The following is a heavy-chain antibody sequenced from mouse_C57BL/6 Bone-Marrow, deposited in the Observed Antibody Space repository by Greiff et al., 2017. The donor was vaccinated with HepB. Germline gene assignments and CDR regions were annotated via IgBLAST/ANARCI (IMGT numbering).Heavy chain of an antibody. V-gene: IGHV7-3*01. Sequence: EVKLVESGGGLVQPGGSLSLSCAASGFTFTDYYMSWVRQPPGKALEWLGFIRNKANGYTTEYSASVKGRFTISRDNSQSILYLQMNALRAEDSATYYCARWYSNYHPWFAYWGQGTLVTVSA. D-gene: IGHD2-5*01. J-gene: IGHJ3*01. CDR2: IRNKANGYTT. CDR1: GFTFTDYY. CDR3: ARWYSNYHPWFAY.